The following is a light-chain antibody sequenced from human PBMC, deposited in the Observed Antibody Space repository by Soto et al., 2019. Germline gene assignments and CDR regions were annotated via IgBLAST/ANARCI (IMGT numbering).Light chain of an antibody. J-gene: IGKJ3*01. CDR3: QQYANSPFT. Sequence: IVLAQSPATLSLSPGESATISCRASHSVANNYLAWYQQKHGQAPRLIIFAASSRATGVPHRFSASGSGTDFTLTISRLEPEDFAVYFCQQYANSPFTFGPGTKVDIK. CDR1: HSVANNY. V-gene: IGKV3-20*01. CDR2: AAS.